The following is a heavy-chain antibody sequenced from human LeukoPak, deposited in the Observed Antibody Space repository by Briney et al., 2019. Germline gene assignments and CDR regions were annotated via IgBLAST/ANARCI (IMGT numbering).Heavy chain of an antibody. CDR3: ARDGTTGTTI. CDR2: IYYSGST. D-gene: IGHD1-7*01. V-gene: IGHV4-59*01. Sequence: SETLSLTRTVSGGSISSYYWSWIRQPPGKGLEWSGYIYYSGSTNYNPSLKSRVTISVDTSKNQFSLKLSSVTAADTAVYHCARDGTTGTTIWGQGTLVTVSS. CDR1: GGSISSYY. J-gene: IGHJ4*02.